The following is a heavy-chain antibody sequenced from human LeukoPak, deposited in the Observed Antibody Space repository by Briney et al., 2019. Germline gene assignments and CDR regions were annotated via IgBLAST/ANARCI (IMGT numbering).Heavy chain of an antibody. CDR1: GFAFADYA. V-gene: IGHV3-43*02. CDR3: AKDMVWGWYFDL. J-gene: IGHJ2*01. D-gene: IGHD7-27*01. CDR2: TSGDGGTT. Sequence: GGSLILSCAASGFAFADYAIHWVRQGPGGGLEWVSLTSGDGGTTYYADSVKGRFTISRDNSKNSLFLQMNSLRTEDTALYYCAKDMVWGWYFDLWGRGTLVTVSS.